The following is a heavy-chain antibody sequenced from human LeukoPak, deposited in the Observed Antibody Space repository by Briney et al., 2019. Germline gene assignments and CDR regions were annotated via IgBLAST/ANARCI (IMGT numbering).Heavy chain of an antibody. CDR1: GGSISSSNDY. D-gene: IGHD6-13*01. V-gene: IGHV4-39*01. CDR3: GRSGAAEGPTHNWFDP. J-gene: IGHJ5*02. CDR2: IYYSGTT. Sequence: SETLSLTCTVSGGSISSSNDYWGWGRHPPGKGLGWIGCIYYSGTTYYSPSLKSRVTISVDTSKNQFSLKLTSVTAADTAVYYCGRSGAAEGPTHNWFDPWSQGTLVTVSS.